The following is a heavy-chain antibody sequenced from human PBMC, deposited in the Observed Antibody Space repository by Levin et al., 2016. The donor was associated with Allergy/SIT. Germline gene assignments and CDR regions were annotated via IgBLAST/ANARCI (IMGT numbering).Heavy chain of an antibody. CDR2: IYYSGST. CDR3: ARDYYDSSGYGEGVYYYGMDV. CDR1: GGSISSYY. J-gene: IGHJ6*02. V-gene: IGHV4-59*01. Sequence: SETLSLTCTVSGGSISSYYWSWIRQPPGKGLEWIGYIYYSGSTNYNPSLKSRVTISVDTSKNQFSLKLSSVTAADTAVYYCARDYYDSSGYGEGVYYYGMDVWGQGTTVTVSS. D-gene: IGHD3-22*01.